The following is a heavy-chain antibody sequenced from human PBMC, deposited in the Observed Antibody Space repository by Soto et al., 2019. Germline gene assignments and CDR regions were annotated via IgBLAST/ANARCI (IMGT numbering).Heavy chain of an antibody. Sequence: QVRLQESGPGLVKPSETLSLTCTVSGASVSSDSYSRAWIRQPPGKGLEWIGCFYFTGSTKTNPSLQSRVSISVDESKNQMSLKLNSVTAADTAVYYCAKDPRFYGMDVWGQGTTVTVSS. CDR1: GASVSSDSYS. V-gene: IGHV4-61*01. J-gene: IGHJ6*02. CDR3: AKDPRFYGMDV. CDR2: FYFTGST.